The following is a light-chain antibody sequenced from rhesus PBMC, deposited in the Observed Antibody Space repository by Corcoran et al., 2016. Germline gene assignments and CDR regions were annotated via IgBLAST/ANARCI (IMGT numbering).Light chain of an antibody. Sequence: DIQMTQSPSSLSASVGDRVTITCRASQGISNWLAWYQPKPGKAPKLLIDRASNLETGVPSRFIGSGSGTDVTLTIRSLQPEDIATYYCQRHDNSPWTFGQGTKVEIK. CDR2: RAS. CDR3: QRHDNSPWT. J-gene: IGKJ1*01. V-gene: IGKV1-69*01. CDR1: QGISNW.